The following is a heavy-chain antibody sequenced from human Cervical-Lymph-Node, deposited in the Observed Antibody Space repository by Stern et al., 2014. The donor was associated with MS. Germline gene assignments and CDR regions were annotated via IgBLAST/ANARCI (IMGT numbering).Heavy chain of an antibody. Sequence: QVQLVQSGAEVKKPGASVKVSCKASGYTFTNYDLNWVRQASGQGLEWMGWMNPYTGKTGYSQKFQGRVTMTMNTSISTVYMELRSLRSEDTAVYYCARGRDYGRWGQGTLVTVSS. CDR3: ARGRDYGR. V-gene: IGHV1-8*01. J-gene: IGHJ4*02. CDR2: MNPYTGKT. CDR1: GYTFTNYD. D-gene: IGHD4-17*01.